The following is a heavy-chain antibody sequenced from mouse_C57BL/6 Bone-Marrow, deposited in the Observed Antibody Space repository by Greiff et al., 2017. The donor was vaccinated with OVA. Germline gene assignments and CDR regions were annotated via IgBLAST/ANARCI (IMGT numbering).Heavy chain of an antibody. D-gene: IGHD2-3*01. CDR3: ARDGYLYAMDY. V-gene: IGHV1-81*01. J-gene: IGHJ4*01. CDR1: GYTFTSYG. CDR2: IYPRSGNT. Sequence: VKLQQSGAELARPGASVKLSCKASGYTFTSYGISWVKQRTGQGLEWIGEIYPRSGNTYYNEKFKGKATLTADKSSSTAHMELRSLTSEDSAVYFCARDGYLYAMDYWGQGTSVTVSS.